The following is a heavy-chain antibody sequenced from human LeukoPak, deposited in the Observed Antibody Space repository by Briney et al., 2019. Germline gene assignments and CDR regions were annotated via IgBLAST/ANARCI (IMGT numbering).Heavy chain of an antibody. J-gene: IGHJ4*02. Sequence: GRSLRLSCAASGFTVSSNYMSWVRQAPGKGLEWVSVIYSGGSTYYADSVKGRFTISRDNSKNTLYLQMNSLRAEDTAVYYCARYRGRGKPPFDYWGQGTLVTVSS. D-gene: IGHD5-24*01. V-gene: IGHV3-66*01. CDR2: IYSGGST. CDR3: ARYRGRGKPPFDY. CDR1: GFTVSSNY.